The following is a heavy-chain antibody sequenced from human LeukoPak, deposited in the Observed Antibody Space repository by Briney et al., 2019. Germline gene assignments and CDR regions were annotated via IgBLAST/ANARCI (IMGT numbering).Heavy chain of an antibody. CDR3: VRDRVGPDY. CDR1: VFTFCIAW. V-gene: IGHV3-74*01. D-gene: IGHD1-26*01. Sequence: VGSLRHSPAAPVFTFCIAWMHSVRQAPGRGLVWISRITDDATTTYADSVRGRFTISRDNAKNILYLQMNSLRAEDTAVYYCVRDRVGPDYWGQGTLVTVSS. CDR2: ITDDATT. J-gene: IGHJ4*02.